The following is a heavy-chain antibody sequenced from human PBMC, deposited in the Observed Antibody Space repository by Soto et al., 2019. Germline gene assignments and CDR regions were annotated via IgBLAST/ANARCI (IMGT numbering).Heavy chain of an antibody. CDR1: GGGNLRDYR. D-gene: IGHD1-7*01. CDR2: IIPKLGSA. CDR3: PRGGVGLNFGLFL. J-gene: IGHJ4*02. V-gene: IGHV1-69*01. Sequence: QVQLVQSGAEVKEPGSSVKVSCKASGGGNLRDYRTTWVRRAPGQGLEWMGGIIPKLGSANYAQNFQGRVPITGDEADNPGTKEVRGPKSDYPGWKYGPRGGVGLNFGLFLWGQGTPGT.